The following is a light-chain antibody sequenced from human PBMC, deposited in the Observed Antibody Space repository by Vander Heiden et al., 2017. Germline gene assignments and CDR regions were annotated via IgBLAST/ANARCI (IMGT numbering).Light chain of an antibody. Sequence: IQLTQSPSSLSASVGDRVTITCRASQSISSYLNWYQQKPGKAPKLLIYAASSLQSGVPPRFSGSGSGTEFTLTISSRQPEDFATYYYQQSYSTPPSTFGQGTRLEIK. J-gene: IGKJ5*01. CDR2: AAS. CDR1: QSISSY. V-gene: IGKV1-39*01. CDR3: QQSYSTPPST.